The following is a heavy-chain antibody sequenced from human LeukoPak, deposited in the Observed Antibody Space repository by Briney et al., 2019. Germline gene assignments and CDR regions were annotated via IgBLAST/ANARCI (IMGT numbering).Heavy chain of an antibody. V-gene: IGHV3-23*01. J-gene: IGHJ4*02. D-gene: IGHD4-17*01. Sequence: GGSLRLSCAASRFTFGAYGMTWVRQAPGKGLEWVSGISGSGVSTYYADSVKGRFTISRDNSKNTLFLQMSGLSPEDTAVYYCAKVDAHGDYFYFDNWGQGTLVTVSS. CDR2: ISGSGVST. CDR3: AKVDAHGDYFYFDN. CDR1: RFTFGAYG.